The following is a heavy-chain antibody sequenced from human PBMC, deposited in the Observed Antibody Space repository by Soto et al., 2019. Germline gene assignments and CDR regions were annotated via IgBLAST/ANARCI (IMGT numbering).Heavy chain of an antibody. V-gene: IGHV3-7*03. J-gene: IGHJ4*02. D-gene: IGHD1-26*01. CDR2: IKEDGSEK. Sequence: EVQLVESGGGLVQPGGSLRLSCAASGFTLSNFWMSWVRQAPGKGLEWVASIKEDGSEKTYVDSVKGRFTISRDNAQNSLYLQMNRLRVDHAAVYYCASYRTLGCWGQRTPVIVSS. CDR1: GFTLSNFW. CDR3: ASYRTLGC.